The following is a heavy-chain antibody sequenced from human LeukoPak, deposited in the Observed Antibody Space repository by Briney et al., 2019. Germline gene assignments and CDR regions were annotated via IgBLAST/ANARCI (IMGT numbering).Heavy chain of an antibody. CDR3: ARDYCSGGSCFGLHYYYYMDV. J-gene: IGHJ6*03. CDR2: IRYDGSRK. D-gene: IGHD2-15*01. V-gene: IGHV3-30*02. Sequence: PGGSLRLSCAASGFTFSSYGMHWVRQAPGKGLEWVAFIRYDGSRKYYADSLKGRFTISRDNSKNTLYLEMNSLRAEDTAVYFCARDYCSGGSCFGLHYYYYMDVWGKGATVTVSS. CDR1: GFTFSSYG.